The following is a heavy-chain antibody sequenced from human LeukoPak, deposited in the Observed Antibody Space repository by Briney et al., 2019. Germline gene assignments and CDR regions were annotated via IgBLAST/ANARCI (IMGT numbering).Heavy chain of an antibody. CDR1: GFTFSSYA. V-gene: IGHV3-23*01. CDR2: ISGSGGST. Sequence: GGSLRLSCAASGFTFSSYAMSWVRQAPGKGLEWVSAISGSGGSTYYADSVKGRFTISRDNSKNTLYLQMNSLRAEDTAVYYCARSDDYSGSYSGDNFDYWGQGTLVTVSS. CDR3: ARSDDYSGSYSGDNFDY. D-gene: IGHD1-26*01. J-gene: IGHJ4*02.